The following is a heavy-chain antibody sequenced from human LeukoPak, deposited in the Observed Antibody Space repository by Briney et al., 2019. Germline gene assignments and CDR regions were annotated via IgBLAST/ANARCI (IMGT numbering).Heavy chain of an antibody. J-gene: IGHJ6*03. Sequence: PGGSLRLSCAASGFTFSSYAMSWVRQAPGKGLEWVSAISGSGGSTYYADSVKGRFTISRDNSKNTLYLQMNSLRAEDTAVYYCAKFETVSGYYYYYMDVWGKGTTVTVS. D-gene: IGHD1-14*01. CDR2: ISGSGGST. CDR1: GFTFSSYA. V-gene: IGHV3-23*01. CDR3: AKFETVSGYYYYYMDV.